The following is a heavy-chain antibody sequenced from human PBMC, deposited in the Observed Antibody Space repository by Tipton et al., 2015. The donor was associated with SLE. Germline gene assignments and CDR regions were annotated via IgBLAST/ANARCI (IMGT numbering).Heavy chain of an antibody. Sequence: TLSLTCTVSGGSISGSSYYWGWIRQPPGKGLEWIGSIYYSGSTYYNPSLKSRVTISVDTSKNQFSLKLSSVTAADTAVYYCARVGGELFDYWGQGTLVTVSS. V-gene: IGHV4-39*01. CDR1: GGSISGSSYY. CDR2: IYYSGST. D-gene: IGHD3-10*01. CDR3: ARVGGELFDY. J-gene: IGHJ4*02.